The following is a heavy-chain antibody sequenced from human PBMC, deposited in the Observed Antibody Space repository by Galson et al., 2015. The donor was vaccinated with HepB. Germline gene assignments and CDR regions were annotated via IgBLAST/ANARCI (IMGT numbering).Heavy chain of an antibody. CDR1: GGTFSSYA. D-gene: IGHD6-19*01. V-gene: IGHV1-2*06. CDR3: ALQFLAVTGPGAFDI. Sequence: SVKVSCKASGGTFSSYAISWVRQAPGQGLEWMGRIDPKSGGTNYIQKFQDRVTMTRDTSISTAYMELSRLTSDDTAVYYCALQFLAVTGPGAFDIWGQGTMVTVSS. CDR2: IDPKSGGT. J-gene: IGHJ3*02.